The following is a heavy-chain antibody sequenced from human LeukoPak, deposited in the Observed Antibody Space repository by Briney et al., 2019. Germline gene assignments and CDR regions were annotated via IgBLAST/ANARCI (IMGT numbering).Heavy chain of an antibody. CDR3: ARHRMYYYDSSGRGVADAFDI. Sequence: SETLSPTCTVFGGSIISSSYYWGWTRQPPGKGLEWIGSIYYSATTYSNPSLKSRVTISVDTSKNQFSLKLSSVTAADTAVYYCARHRMYYYDSSGRGVADAFDIWGQGTMVTVSS. V-gene: IGHV4-39*01. CDR1: GGSIISSSYY. J-gene: IGHJ3*02. D-gene: IGHD3-22*01. CDR2: IYYSATT.